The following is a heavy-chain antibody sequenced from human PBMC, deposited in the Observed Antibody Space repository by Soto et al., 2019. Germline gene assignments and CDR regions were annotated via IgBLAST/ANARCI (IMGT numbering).Heavy chain of an antibody. V-gene: IGHV3-23*01. Sequence: EVQLLESGGGLVQPGGSLRLSCAASGFTFSSYAMSWVRQAPGKGLEWVSAISGSGGSTYYADSVKGRFTISRDNSKNTLYVQMNSLRAEDTAVYYCANYVDTAYYYMDVWGKGTTVTVSS. J-gene: IGHJ6*03. CDR3: ANYVDTAYYYMDV. CDR2: ISGSGGST. CDR1: GFTFSSYA. D-gene: IGHD5-18*01.